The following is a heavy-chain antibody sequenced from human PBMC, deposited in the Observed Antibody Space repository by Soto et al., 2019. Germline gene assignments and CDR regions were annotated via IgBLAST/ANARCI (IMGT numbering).Heavy chain of an antibody. CDR1: RFTFSTYA. V-gene: IGHV3-23*01. J-gene: IGHJ5*02. D-gene: IGHD3-10*01. CDR2: ISGSGANT. Sequence: EVQLLESGGGLVQPGGSLRLSCAASRFTFSTYAMSWVRQAPGKGLEWVSDISGSGANTYYADSVKGRFTISRDNSKNTLYLQMNSLRAEDTAVYYCADSAMVRGGGWFDPWGQGTLVTVSS. CDR3: ADSAMVRGGGWFDP.